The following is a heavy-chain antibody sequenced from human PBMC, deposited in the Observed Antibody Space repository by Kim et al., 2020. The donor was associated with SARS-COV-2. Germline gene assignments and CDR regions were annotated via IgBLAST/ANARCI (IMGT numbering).Heavy chain of an antibody. CDR1: GGSFSGYY. Sequence: SETLSLTCAVYGGSFSGYYWSWIRQPPGKGLEWIGEINHSGSTNYNPSLKSRVTISVDTSKNQFSLKLSSVTAADTAVYYCARGPRTRYYYYGMDVWGQGTTVTVSS. V-gene: IGHV4-34*01. CDR3: ARGPRTRYYYYGMDV. J-gene: IGHJ6*02. CDR2: INHSGST.